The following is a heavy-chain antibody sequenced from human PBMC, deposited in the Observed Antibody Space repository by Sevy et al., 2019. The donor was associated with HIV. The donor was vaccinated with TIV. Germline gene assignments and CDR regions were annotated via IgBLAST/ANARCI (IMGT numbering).Heavy chain of an antibody. Sequence: GGSLRLSCAASGFTFNNYGMHWVRQAPGKGLEWVAVIWNDQINKHYADSVKGRFTISRDNSKNTPYLQMNSLRAEDTDVYYCASLPNNYYDTSGSSGDDAFDLWGRGTMVTVSS. CDR3: ASLPNNYYDTSGSSGDDAFDL. V-gene: IGHV3-33*03. CDR1: GFTFNNYG. CDR2: IWNDQINK. D-gene: IGHD3-22*01. J-gene: IGHJ3*01.